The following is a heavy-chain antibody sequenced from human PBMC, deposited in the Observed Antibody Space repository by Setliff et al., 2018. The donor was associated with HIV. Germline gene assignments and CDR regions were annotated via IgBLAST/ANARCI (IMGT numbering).Heavy chain of an antibody. D-gene: IGHD2-2*03. V-gene: IGHV3-7*01. J-gene: IGHJ4*02. Sequence: GGSLRLSCAASGFTFNTYAMSWVRQAPGKGLEWVANIKQDGSEKYYVDSVKGRFTLSRDNAKNSLYLQMGSLRAEDMAVYYCARVRNWIYFDYWGQGTLVTVSS. CDR3: ARVRNWIYFDY. CDR1: GFTFNTYA. CDR2: IKQDGSEK.